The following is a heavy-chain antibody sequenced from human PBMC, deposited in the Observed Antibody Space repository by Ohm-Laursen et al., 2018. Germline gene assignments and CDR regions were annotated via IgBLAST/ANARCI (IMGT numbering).Heavy chain of an antibody. J-gene: IGHJ4*02. CDR3: ATSGE. V-gene: IGHV3-9*01. D-gene: IGHD1-26*01. Sequence: SLRPSCAASGFTFDDYAMHWVRQAPGKGLEWVSGISWNSGSIGYADSVKGRFTISRDNAKNSLYLQMNSLRAEDTALYYCATSGEWGQGTLVTVSS. CDR2: ISWNSGSI. CDR1: GFTFDDYA.